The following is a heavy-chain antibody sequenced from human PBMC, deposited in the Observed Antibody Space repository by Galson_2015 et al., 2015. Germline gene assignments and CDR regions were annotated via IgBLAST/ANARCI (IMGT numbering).Heavy chain of an antibody. CDR2: FDPDDGET. CDR3: AMSPTIYQLPRREDYYYYMDV. Sequence: SVKVSCKVSGYTLTELSMHWVRQAPGKGLEWMGGFDPDDGETIYAQKFQGRVTMTEDTSTDTAYMELSSLRSEDTAVYYCAMSPTIYQLPRREDYYYYMDVWGKGTTVTVSS. J-gene: IGHJ6*03. V-gene: IGHV1-24*01. D-gene: IGHD2-2*01. CDR1: GYTLTELS.